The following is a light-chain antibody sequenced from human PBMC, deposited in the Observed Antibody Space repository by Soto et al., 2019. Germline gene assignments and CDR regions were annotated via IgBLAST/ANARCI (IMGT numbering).Light chain of an antibody. V-gene: IGKV3-20*01. CDR2: GAS. CDR3: QKYGSSPYT. CDR1: QSVSSSF. J-gene: IGKJ2*01. Sequence: EIVLTQSPGTLSLSPGDRATLSCRASQSVSSSFFSWYQQKPGQAPSLLIYGASYMATGIPVRFSGTGSGDDFTLPISRLAAEGFAVYYWQKYGSSPYTFGLGTKLEIQ.